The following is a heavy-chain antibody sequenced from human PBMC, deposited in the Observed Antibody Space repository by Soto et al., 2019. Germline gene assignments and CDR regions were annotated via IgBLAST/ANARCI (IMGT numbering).Heavy chain of an antibody. CDR1: GFTFTDSA. CDR3: SRRRDWTATDPLDY. Sequence: EVQLVESGGGLVQPGGSLKLSCAATGFTFTDSAIHWVRQASGKGPEWVGRIRNKVNTYATAYAASVKGRFTISRDDATVTTDLQMNSLKTEDTAVYYCSRRRDWTATDPLDYWGQGTLVTVSS. V-gene: IGHV3-73*02. D-gene: IGHD2-21*01. CDR2: IRNKVNTYAT. J-gene: IGHJ4*02.